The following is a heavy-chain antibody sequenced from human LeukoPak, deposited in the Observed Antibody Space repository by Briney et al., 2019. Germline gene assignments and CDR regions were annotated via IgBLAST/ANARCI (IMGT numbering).Heavy chain of an antibody. J-gene: IGHJ5*02. Sequence: PSETLSLTCTVSGGSISSGSYYWSWIRQHPGKGLEWIGYIYYSGTTYYNPSLKNRLTISLDMSKNQFSLKLSPVTAADTAVYYCARREDYGDYRVFDPWGQGTLVTVSS. CDR2: IYYSGTT. V-gene: IGHV4-31*03. D-gene: IGHD4-17*01. CDR1: GGSISSGSYY. CDR3: ARREDYGDYRVFDP.